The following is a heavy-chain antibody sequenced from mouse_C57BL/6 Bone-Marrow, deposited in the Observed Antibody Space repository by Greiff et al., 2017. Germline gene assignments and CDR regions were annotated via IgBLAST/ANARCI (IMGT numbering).Heavy chain of an antibody. CDR2: ISRGSSTI. J-gene: IGHJ4*01. CDR3: ARKGLRRYAMDY. V-gene: IGHV5-17*01. Sequence: EVQLQESGGGLVKPGGSLKLSCAASGFTFSDYGMHWVRQAPEKGLEWVAYISRGSSTINYADTVKGRFTLSRDKAKNTLFLQMNSLRSEDTAMYFCARKGLRRYAMDYWGQGTSVTVSS. CDR1: GFTFSDYG. D-gene: IGHD2-4*01.